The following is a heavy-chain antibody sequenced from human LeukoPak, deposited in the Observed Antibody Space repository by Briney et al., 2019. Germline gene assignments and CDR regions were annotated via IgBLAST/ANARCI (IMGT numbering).Heavy chain of an antibody. V-gene: IGHV3-21*01. J-gene: IGHJ4*02. CDR3: ARLGSSAMVYGNLDY. D-gene: IGHD5-18*01. CDR2: ITSSSSYI. CDR1: GFTFSSYS. Sequence: GGSLRLSCAASGFTFSSYSTNWVRQAPGKGLEWVSSITSSSSYIYYADSVKGRFTISRDNAKNSLYMQMNSLRAEDTAVYYCARLGSSAMVYGNLDYWGQGTLVTVS.